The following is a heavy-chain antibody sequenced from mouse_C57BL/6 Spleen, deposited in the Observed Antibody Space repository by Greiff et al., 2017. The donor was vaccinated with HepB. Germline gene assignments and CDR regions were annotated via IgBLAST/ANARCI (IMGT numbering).Heavy chain of an antibody. CDR3: TRDQERGSSARFAY. CDR1: GFTFSSYA. Sequence: EVKLMESGEGLVKPGGSLKLSCAASGFTFSSYAMSWFRQTPEKRLEWVAYISSGGDYIYYADTVKGRFTISRDNARNTLYLQMSSLKSEDTAMYYCTRDQERGSSARFAYWGQGTLVTVSA. D-gene: IGHD1-1*01. CDR2: ISSGGDYI. J-gene: IGHJ3*01. V-gene: IGHV5-9-1*02.